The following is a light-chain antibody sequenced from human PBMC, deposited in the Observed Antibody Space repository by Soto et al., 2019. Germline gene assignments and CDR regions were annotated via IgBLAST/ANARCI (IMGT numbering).Light chain of an antibody. J-gene: IGKJ3*01. Sequence: EIVLTQSPGTLSLSPGERATLSCRASQTVSNSYLAWYQQKPGQAPRLLIYGASSSATDIPDRFSGSGSGKDFTLTISRLEPGDFAVYYCRQHSSSPFTFGPGTKVDIK. V-gene: IGKV3-20*01. CDR1: QTVSNSY. CDR3: RQHSSSPFT. CDR2: GAS.